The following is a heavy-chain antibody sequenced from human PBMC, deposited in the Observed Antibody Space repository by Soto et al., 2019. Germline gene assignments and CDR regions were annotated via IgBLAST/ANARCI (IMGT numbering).Heavy chain of an antibody. CDR3: ARGSDYANADFDS. CDR1: GFTFISYA. Sequence: GGSLRLSCAASGFTFISYAMHWVRQAPGMGLEWVAFIWSDGSTTYYADSVKGRFTISRDNSKNRLYLQMNSLRAEDTAVYYCARGSDYANADFDSWSQGTLDIGSS. D-gene: IGHD4-17*01. CDR2: IWSDGSTT. V-gene: IGHV3-33*08. J-gene: IGHJ4*02.